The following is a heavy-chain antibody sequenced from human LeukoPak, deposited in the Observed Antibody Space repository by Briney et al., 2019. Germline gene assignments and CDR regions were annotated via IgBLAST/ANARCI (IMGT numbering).Heavy chain of an antibody. CDR2: IKQDGSEK. CDR3: ARVRWAGGYSYGLFDY. J-gene: IGHJ4*02. Sequence: GGSLRLSCAASGFTFSSYWMSWVRQAPGKRLEWVANIKQDGSEKYYVDSVKGRFTISRDNAKNSLYLQMNSLRAEDTAVYYCARVRWAGGYSYGLFDYWGQGTLVTVSS. CDR1: GFTFSSYW. D-gene: IGHD5-18*01. V-gene: IGHV3-7*03.